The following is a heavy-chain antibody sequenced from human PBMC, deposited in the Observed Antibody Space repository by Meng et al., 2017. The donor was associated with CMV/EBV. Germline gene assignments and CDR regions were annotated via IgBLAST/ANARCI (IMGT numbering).Heavy chain of an antibody. CDR1: GGSISSYY. V-gene: IGHV4-4*07. CDR3: ARSMVVAGDCFDP. Sequence: QVQLQASGPGLVKPSETLSLTCTVSGGSISSYYWSWSRPPAGKGLELIWRIYTSGSTNNNPSLKSRVTMSVDTSKNQFSLKLSSVTAADTAVYYCARSMVVAGDCFDPWGQGTLVTVSS. J-gene: IGHJ5*02. CDR2: IYTSGST. D-gene: IGHD2-15*01.